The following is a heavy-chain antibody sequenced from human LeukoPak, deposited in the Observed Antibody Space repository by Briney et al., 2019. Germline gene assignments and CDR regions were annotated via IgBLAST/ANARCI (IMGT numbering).Heavy chain of an antibody. V-gene: IGHV4-30-2*01. D-gene: IGHD3-3*01. CDR2: IYHSGST. J-gene: IGHJ4*02. CDR1: GGSISSGGYS. CDR3: ARGYEWLMFDY. Sequence: PSQTLSLTCTVSGGSISSGGYSWSWIRQPPGKGLEWIGYIYHSGSTYYNPSLKSRVTISVDRSKNQFSLKLSSVTAADTAVYYCARGYEWLMFDYWGQGTLVTVSS.